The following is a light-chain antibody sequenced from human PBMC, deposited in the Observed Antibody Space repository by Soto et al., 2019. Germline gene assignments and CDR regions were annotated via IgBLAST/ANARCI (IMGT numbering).Light chain of an antibody. CDR2: DAS. CDR3: QQRSNWPLT. V-gene: IGKV3-11*01. CDR1: QTISSY. Sequence: EIVLTQSPATLSLSPGERATLSCRASQTISSYLAWYQQKPGQAPRLLIYDASNRATGIPARFSGSGSGTDFTLTIDSLEPQDFAVYHCQQRSNWPLTFGGGTKVEIK. J-gene: IGKJ4*01.